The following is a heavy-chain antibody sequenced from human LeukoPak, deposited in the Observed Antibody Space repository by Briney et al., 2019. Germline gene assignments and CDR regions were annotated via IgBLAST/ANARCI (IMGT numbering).Heavy chain of an antibody. CDR2: ISYDGSNK. Sequence: GGSLRLSCAASGFTFSNYGIHWVRQAPGKGLEWVAVISYDGSNKYYADSVKGRFTISRDNSKNTLYLQMNSLRAEDTAVYYCARSGSGYDFWSGPYGMDVWGQGTTVTVSS. CDR1: GFTFSNYG. CDR3: ARSGSGYDFWSGPYGMDV. V-gene: IGHV3-30*03. J-gene: IGHJ6*02. D-gene: IGHD3-3*01.